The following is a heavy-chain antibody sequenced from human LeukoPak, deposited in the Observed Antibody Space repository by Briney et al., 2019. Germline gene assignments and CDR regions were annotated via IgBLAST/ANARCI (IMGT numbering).Heavy chain of an antibody. J-gene: IGHJ3*02. CDR3: ASLHYDADAFDI. CDR2: IYYSGST. CDR1: GGSISSYY. D-gene: IGHD3-22*01. V-gene: IGHV4-59*08. Sequence: PSETLSLTCTVSGGSISSYYWSWIRQPPGKGLEWIGYIYYSGSTNHNPSLKSRVTISVDTSKNQFSLKLSSVTAADTAVYYCASLHYDADAFDIWGQGTMVTVSS.